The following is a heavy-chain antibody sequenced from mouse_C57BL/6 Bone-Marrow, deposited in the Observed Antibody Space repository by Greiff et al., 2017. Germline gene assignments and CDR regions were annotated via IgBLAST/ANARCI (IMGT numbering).Heavy chain of an antibody. J-gene: IGHJ1*03. V-gene: IGHV1-85*01. CDR3: ARLEFDGSSGDWYFDV. D-gene: IGHD1-1*01. CDR1: GYTFTSYD. Sequence: VKLVESGPELVKPGASVKLSCKASGYTFTSYDINWVKQRPGQGLEWIGWIYPRDGSTKYNEKVKGKATLTVDTSSSTAYMELHSLTSEDSAVYFCARLEFDGSSGDWYFDVWGTGTTVTVSS. CDR2: IYPRDGST.